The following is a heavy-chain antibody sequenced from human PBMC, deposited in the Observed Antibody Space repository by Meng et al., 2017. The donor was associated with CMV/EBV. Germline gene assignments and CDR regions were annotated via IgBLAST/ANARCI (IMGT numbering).Heavy chain of an antibody. Sequence: QVQLVQSGAEVKKPGAPVKVSCKASGYTFTSYYMHWVRQAPGQGLEWMGIINPSGGSTSYAKKFQGRVTMTRDTSTSTVYMELSSLRSEDTAVYYCALAEYSSSLFDYWGQGTLVTVSS. CDR3: ALAEYSSSLFDY. J-gene: IGHJ4*02. CDR1: GYTFTSYY. CDR2: INPSGGST. V-gene: IGHV1-46*01. D-gene: IGHD6-13*01.